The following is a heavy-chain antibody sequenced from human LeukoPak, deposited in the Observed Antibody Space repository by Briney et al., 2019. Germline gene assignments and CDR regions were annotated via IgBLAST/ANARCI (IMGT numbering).Heavy chain of an antibody. Sequence: PGGSLRLSCAASGFTFSSYSMNWVRQAPGKGLEWVSYISSSSSTIYYADSVKGRFTISRDNAKNSLYLQMNSPRAEDTAVYYCARASGSGIAAADPDYWGQGTLVTVSS. CDR3: ARASGSGIAAADPDY. J-gene: IGHJ4*02. CDR1: GFTFSSYS. CDR2: ISSSSSTI. D-gene: IGHD6-13*01. V-gene: IGHV3-48*01.